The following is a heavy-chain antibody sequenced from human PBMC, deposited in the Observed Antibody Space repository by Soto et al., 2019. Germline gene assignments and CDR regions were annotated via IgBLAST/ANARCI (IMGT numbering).Heavy chain of an antibody. CDR1: GGTFGSYA. CDR3: ATALGCRSTSCTLAS. Sequence: QVQLVQSGAEVKKPGSSVKVSCKASGGTFGSYAFSWVRQAPGQGLEWMGGIIPVSGAAHYAQKFQARVTITENESKSTAYMELSSLSSQDTAVYYCATALGCRSTSCTLASWGPGTRVIVS. J-gene: IGHJ4*02. CDR2: IIPVSGAA. D-gene: IGHD2-2*01. V-gene: IGHV1-69*01.